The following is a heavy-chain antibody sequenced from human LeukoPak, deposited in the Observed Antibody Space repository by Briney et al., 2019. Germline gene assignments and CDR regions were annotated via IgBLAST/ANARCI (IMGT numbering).Heavy chain of an antibody. CDR3: ARRSSSWYYFDY. J-gene: IGHJ4*02. D-gene: IGHD6-13*01. Sequence: PGGSLRLSYAASGFTFSSYSMHWVRQAPGKGLEWVSSISSSSNYRYYTDSMKGRLTISRDNAKNSLYLQMNSLRAEDTAVYYCARRSSSWYYFDYWGQGTLVTVSS. V-gene: IGHV3-21*01. CDR2: ISSSSNYR. CDR1: GFTFSSYS.